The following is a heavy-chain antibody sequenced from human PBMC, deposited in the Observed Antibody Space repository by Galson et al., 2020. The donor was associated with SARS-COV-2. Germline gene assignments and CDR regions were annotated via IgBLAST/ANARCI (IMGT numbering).Heavy chain of an antibody. D-gene: IGHD1-26*01. CDR3: ASYRYSGSYFPYYYYGMDV. J-gene: IGHJ6*02. V-gene: IGHV1-2*02. CDR1: GYTFTGYY. Sequence: ASVKVSCKASGYTFTGYYMHWVRQAPGQGLEWMGWINPNSGGTNYAQKFQGRVTMTRDTSISTAYMELSRLRSDDTAVYYCASYRYSGSYFPYYYYGMDVWGQGTTVTVSS. CDR2: INPNSGGT.